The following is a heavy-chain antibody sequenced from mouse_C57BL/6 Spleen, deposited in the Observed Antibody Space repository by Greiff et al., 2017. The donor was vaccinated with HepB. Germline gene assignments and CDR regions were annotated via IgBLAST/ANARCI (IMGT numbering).Heavy chain of an antibody. V-gene: IGHV14-2*01. D-gene: IGHD3-2*02. CDR3: APTAQATAWFAY. Sequence: EVMLVESGAELVKPGASVKLSCTASGFNIKDYYMPWVKQRTEQGLEWIGRIDPEDGETKYAPKFQGKATITADTSSNTAYLQLSSLTSEDTAVYYCAPTAQATAWFAYWGQGTLVTVSA. J-gene: IGHJ3*01. CDR1: GFNIKDYY. CDR2: IDPEDGET.